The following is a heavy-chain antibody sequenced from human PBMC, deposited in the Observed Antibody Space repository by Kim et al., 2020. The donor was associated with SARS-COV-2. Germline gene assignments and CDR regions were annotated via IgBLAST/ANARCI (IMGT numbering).Heavy chain of an antibody. CDR3: ARDSGSYSSVVDY. D-gene: IGHD1-26*01. J-gene: IGHJ4*02. V-gene: IGHV3-33*01. CDR2: IWYDGSNK. Sequence: GGSLRLSCAASGFTFSSYGMHWVRQAPGKGLEWVAVIWYDGSNKYYADSVKGGFTISRDNSKNTLYLQMNSLRAEDSAVYYCARDSGSYSSVVDYWGQGTLVTVSS. CDR1: GFTFSSYG.